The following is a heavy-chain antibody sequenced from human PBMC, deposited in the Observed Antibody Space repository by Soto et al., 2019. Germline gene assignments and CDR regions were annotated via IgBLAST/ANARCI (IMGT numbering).Heavy chain of an antibody. CDR2: FDPEDGET. D-gene: IGHD3-10*01. Sequence: EASVKVSCKVSGYTLTELSMHWVRQAPGKGLEWMGGFDPEDGETIYAQKFQGRVTMTEDTSTDTAYMELSSLRSEDTAVYYCATDMVRGVISWFDPWGQGTLVTVSS. V-gene: IGHV1-24*01. J-gene: IGHJ5*02. CDR3: ATDMVRGVISWFDP. CDR1: GYTLTELS.